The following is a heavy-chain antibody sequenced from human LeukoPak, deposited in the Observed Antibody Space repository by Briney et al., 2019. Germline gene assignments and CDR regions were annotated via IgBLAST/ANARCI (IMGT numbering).Heavy chain of an antibody. Sequence: SETLSLTCAVYGGSFSGYYWSWIRQPPGKGLEWIGEINHSGSTNYNPSLKSRVTISVDTSKNQFSLKLSSVTAADTAVYYCARETNYGSGSYSPHNWFDPWGQGTLVTVSS. CDR1: GGSFSGYY. V-gene: IGHV4-34*01. CDR2: INHSGST. CDR3: ARETNYGSGSYSPHNWFDP. D-gene: IGHD3-10*01. J-gene: IGHJ5*02.